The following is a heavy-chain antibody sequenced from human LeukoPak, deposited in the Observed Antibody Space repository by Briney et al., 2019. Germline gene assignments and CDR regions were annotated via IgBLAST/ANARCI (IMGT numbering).Heavy chain of an antibody. Sequence: GGSLRLSCAASGFTFSSYDMHWVRQATGKGLEWVSAIGTAGDTYYPGSVKGRFTISRENAKNSLYLQMNSLRAGDTAVYYCARARPNWYFDLWGRGTLVTVSS. V-gene: IGHV3-13*01. J-gene: IGHJ2*01. D-gene: IGHD6-6*01. CDR3: ARARPNWYFDL. CDR1: GFTFSSYD. CDR2: IGTAGDT.